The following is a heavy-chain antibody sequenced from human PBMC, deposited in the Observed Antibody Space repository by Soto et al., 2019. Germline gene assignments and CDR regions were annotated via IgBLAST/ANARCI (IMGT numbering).Heavy chain of an antibody. V-gene: IGHV1-18*01. Sequence: QVQLVQSGAEVKEPGASVKLSCQASGYTFMNYAISWVRQAPGQGLEWMGWISPSTGNTDQAQNFQGRVTITLDTSTNPANMELRPLRSDDSAVYYCARCYCSVGSCYTCWHFDLWGRGTLVTVSS. D-gene: IGHD2-15*01. CDR1: GYTFMNYA. CDR3: ARCYCSVGSCYTCWHFDL. J-gene: IGHJ2*01. CDR2: ISPSTGNT.